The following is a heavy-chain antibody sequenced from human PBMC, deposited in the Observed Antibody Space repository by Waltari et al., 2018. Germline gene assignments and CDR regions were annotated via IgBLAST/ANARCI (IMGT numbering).Heavy chain of an antibody. CDR3: AKNRYFDWLFPIFDY. Sequence: EVQLVESGGGLVQPGGSLRLSCAASGFTFSSSAMSLVRPAPAKGWEWVSAISGSGGSTYYADSVKGRFTISRDNSKNTLYLQMNSLRAEDTAVYYCAKNRYFDWLFPIFDYWGQGTLVTVSS. J-gene: IGHJ4*02. CDR1: GFTFSSSA. D-gene: IGHD3-9*01. V-gene: IGHV3-23*04. CDR2: ISGSGGST.